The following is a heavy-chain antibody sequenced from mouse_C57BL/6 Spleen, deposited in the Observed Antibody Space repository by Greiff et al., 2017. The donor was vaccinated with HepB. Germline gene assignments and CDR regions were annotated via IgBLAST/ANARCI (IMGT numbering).Heavy chain of an antibody. V-gene: IGHV1-19*01. CDR3: ALYYGSSYGYFDV. CDR2: INPYNGGT. J-gene: IGHJ1*03. Sequence: VQLKESGPVLVKPGASVKMSCKASGYTFTDYYMNWVKQSHGKSLEWIGVINPYNGGTSYNQKFKGKATLTVDKSSSTAYMELNSLTSEDSAVYYCALYYGSSYGYFDVWGTGTTVTVSS. CDR1: GYTFTDYY. D-gene: IGHD1-1*01.